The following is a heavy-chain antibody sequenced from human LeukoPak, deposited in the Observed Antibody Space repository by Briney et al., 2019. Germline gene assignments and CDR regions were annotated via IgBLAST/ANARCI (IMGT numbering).Heavy chain of an antibody. CDR2: INPNSGGT. V-gene: IGHV1-2*06. CDR1: GYTFTGYY. J-gene: IGHJ5*02. D-gene: IGHD5-12*01. CDR3: ARGYSGYDPGPYNWFDP. Sequence: ASVKVSCKASGYTFTGYYMHWVRQAPGQGLEWMGRINPNSGGTNYAQKFQGRVTMTRDTSISTAYMELSRLRSDDTAVYYCARGYSGYDPGPYNWFDPWGQGTLVTVSS.